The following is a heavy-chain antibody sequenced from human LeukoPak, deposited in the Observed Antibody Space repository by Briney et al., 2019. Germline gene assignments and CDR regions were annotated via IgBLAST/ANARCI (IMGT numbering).Heavy chain of an antibody. CDR3: ARDKVGGSDYYFDY. D-gene: IGHD3-10*01. V-gene: IGHV3-53*01. CDR1: GFTVSSNY. Sequence: GGSLRLSCAASGFTVSSNYMSWVRQAPGKGLEWVSVIYSGGSTYYADSVKGRFTISRDNSKNTLYLQMNSLRAEDTAVSYCARDKVGGSDYYFDYWGQGTLVTVSS. J-gene: IGHJ4*02. CDR2: IYSGGST.